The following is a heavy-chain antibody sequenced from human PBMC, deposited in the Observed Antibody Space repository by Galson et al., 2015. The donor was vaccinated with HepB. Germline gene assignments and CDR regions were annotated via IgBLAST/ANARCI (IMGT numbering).Heavy chain of an antibody. CDR1: GFTFSGYW. J-gene: IGHJ3*02. Sequence: SLRLSCAVSGFTFSGYWMHWVRQAPGKRLVWVSGIRSDGSSTSYADSVKGRFTISRDNAKNTLYLQMNRLRAEDTAVYYCARDRGELLWFGETDPDAFDICGQATMVTVSS. CDR3: ARDRGELLWFGETDPDAFDI. D-gene: IGHD3-10*01. V-gene: IGHV3-74*01. CDR2: IRSDGSST.